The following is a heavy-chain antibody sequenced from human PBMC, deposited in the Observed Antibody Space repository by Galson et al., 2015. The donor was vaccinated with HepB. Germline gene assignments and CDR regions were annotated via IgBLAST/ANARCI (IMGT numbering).Heavy chain of an antibody. V-gene: IGHV3-21*01. CDR1: GFTFSSYS. J-gene: IGHJ6*03. Sequence: SLRLSCAASGFTFSSYSMNWVRQAPGKGLEWVSSISSSSSYIYYADSVKGRFTISRDNAKNSLYLQMNSLRAEDTAVYYCARVGRYDFWSGHIPESQPSSGYYYYYYMDVWGKGTTVTVSS. CDR3: ARVGRYDFWSGHIPESQPSSGYYYYYYMDV. CDR2: ISSSSSYI. D-gene: IGHD3-3*01.